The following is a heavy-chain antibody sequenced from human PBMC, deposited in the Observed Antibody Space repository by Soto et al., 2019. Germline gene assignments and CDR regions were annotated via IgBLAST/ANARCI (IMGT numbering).Heavy chain of an antibody. V-gene: IGHV1-69*13. CDR1: GGTFSSYA. D-gene: IGHD6-13*01. CDR3: ARGDLAAAGTFDI. J-gene: IGHJ3*02. Sequence: SVKVSCKAAGGTFSSYAISWVRQAPGQGLEWMGGIIPIFGTANYAQKFQGRVTITADESTSTAYMELSSLRSEDTAVYYFARGDLAAAGTFDIWGQGTMVTVSS. CDR2: IIPIFGTA.